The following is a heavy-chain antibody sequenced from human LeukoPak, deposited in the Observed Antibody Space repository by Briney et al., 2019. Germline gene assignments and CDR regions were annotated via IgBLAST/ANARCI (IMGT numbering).Heavy chain of an antibody. D-gene: IGHD1-26*01. CDR1: GYSYTNYW. Sequence: NPGESLKISCKGFGYSYTNYWTGWVRQVPGKGLEWMGIIYPGDSDTRYSPSFQGQVTISADKTISTAYLQWSSLKASDTAMYYCARSGGTYYSIWGQGTMVTVSS. V-gene: IGHV5-51*01. CDR3: ARSGGTYYSI. CDR2: IYPGDSDT. J-gene: IGHJ3*02.